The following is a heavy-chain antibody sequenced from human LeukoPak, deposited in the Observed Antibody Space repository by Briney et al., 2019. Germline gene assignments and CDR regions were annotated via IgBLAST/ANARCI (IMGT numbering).Heavy chain of an antibody. CDR2: ISYDGSNK. CDR3: AKDLSHVDTAMVLGIDY. Sequence: PGRSLRLSCAASGFTFSSYGMHWVRQAPGKGLEWVAVISYDGSNKYYADSVKGRFTISRDNSKNTLYLQMNSLRAEDTAVYYCAKDLSHVDTAMVLGIDYWGQETLVTVSS. J-gene: IGHJ4*02. D-gene: IGHD5-18*01. CDR1: GFTFSSYG. V-gene: IGHV3-30*18.